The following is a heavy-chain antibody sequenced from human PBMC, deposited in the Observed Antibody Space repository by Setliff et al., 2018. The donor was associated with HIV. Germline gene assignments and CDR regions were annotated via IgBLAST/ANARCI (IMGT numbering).Heavy chain of an antibody. Sequence: GGSLRLSCAASGFTFSNSAMHWVRQAPGKGLGWVAGISYDGSNKYYTDSVKGRFTISRDNSKNTLYLQMNSLRAEDSAVYYCATRIQLCYWGQGTLVTVPQ. CDR3: ATRIQLCY. D-gene: IGHD5-18*01. V-gene: IGHV3-30*04. CDR2: ISYDGSNK. J-gene: IGHJ4*02. CDR1: GFTFSNSA.